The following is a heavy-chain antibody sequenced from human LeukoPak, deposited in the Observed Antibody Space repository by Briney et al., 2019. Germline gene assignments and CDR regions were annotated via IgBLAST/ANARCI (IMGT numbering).Heavy chain of an antibody. D-gene: IGHD3-3*01. Sequence: SETLSLTCTVSGYSISSGYYWGWIRQPPGKGLEWIGSIYHSGSTYYNPSLKSRVTISVDTSKNQFSLKLSSVTAADTAVYYCARDFSFWGQGTLATVSS. V-gene: IGHV4-38-2*02. J-gene: IGHJ4*02. CDR1: GYSISSGYY. CDR2: IYHSGST. CDR3: ARDFSF.